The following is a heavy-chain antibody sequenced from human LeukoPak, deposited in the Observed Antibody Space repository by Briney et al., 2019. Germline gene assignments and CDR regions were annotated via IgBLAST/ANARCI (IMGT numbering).Heavy chain of an antibody. J-gene: IGHJ6*03. CDR1: GGSISSYY. CDR3: ARGVGTAMPNYYYYYMDV. D-gene: IGHD5-18*01. Sequence: PSETLSLTCTVSGGSISSYYWSWIRQPPGKGLEWIGYIYYSGSTNYNPSLKSRVTISVDTSKNQFSLKLSSVTAADTAVYYCARGVGTAMPNYYYYYMDVWGKGTTVTVSS. CDR2: IYYSGST. V-gene: IGHV4-59*01.